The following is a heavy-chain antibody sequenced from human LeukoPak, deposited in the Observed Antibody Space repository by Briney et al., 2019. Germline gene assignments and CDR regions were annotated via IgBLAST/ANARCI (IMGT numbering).Heavy chain of an antibody. J-gene: IGHJ4*02. D-gene: IGHD7-27*01. CDR3: ARDLTLGKPDYLDH. Sequence: GGSLSLSCVASGFSFTNYDIHWVRQAPGRGLEWVAVTSLDGSNKLYTDTVRGRFIISRDNSKNTVYLQMDSLRAEDTAVYYCARDLTLGKPDYLDHWGQGTLVTVSS. CDR1: GFSFTNYD. V-gene: IGHV3-30-3*01. CDR2: TSLDGSNK.